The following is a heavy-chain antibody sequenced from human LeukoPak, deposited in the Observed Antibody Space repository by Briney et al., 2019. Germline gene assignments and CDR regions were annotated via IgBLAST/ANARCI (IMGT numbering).Heavy chain of an antibody. V-gene: IGHV4-30-2*01. CDR2: IYHSGST. J-gene: IGHJ2*01. D-gene: IGHD4-17*01. CDR3: ARFINGDHGNWYFDL. CDR1: GGSISSGGYS. Sequence: PSQTLSLTCAVSGGSISSGGYSWSWIRQPPGKGLEWIGYIYHSGSTHYNPSLQSRVTISIDRSKNQFSLKLNSVTAADTAVYFCARFINGDHGNWYFDLWGRGTLVTVSS.